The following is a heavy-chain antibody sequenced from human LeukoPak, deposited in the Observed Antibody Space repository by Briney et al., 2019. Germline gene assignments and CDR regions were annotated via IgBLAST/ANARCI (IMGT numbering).Heavy chain of an antibody. CDR3: ARVKDSGPDDY. J-gene: IGHJ4*02. CDR2: IYSGGST. CDR1: GSTVSSNY. D-gene: IGHD3-10*01. V-gene: IGHV3-66*01. Sequence: GRSLRLSCAASGSTVSSNYMSWVRQAPGKGLEWVSVIYSGGSTYYADSVKGRFTISRDNSKNTLYLQMNSLRAEDTAVYYCARVKDSGPDDYWGQGTLVTVSS.